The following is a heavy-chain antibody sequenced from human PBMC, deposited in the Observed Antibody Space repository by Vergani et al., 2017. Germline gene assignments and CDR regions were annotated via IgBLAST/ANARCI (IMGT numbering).Heavy chain of an antibody. J-gene: IGHJ4*02. D-gene: IGHD6-19*01. CDR1: GFTFSSYA. CDR3: ARDLLESSGWYQGWYFDY. V-gene: IGHV3-30-3*01. CDR2: ISYDGSNK. Sequence: QVQLVESGGGVVQPGRSLRLSCAASGFTFSSYAMHWVRQAPGKGLEWVAVISYDGSNKYYADSVKGRFTISRDNSKNTLYLQMNSLRAEDTAVYYCARDLLESSGWYQGWYFDYWGQGTLVTVSS.